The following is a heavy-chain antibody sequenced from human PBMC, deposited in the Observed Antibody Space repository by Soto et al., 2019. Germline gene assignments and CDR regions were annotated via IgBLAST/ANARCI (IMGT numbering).Heavy chain of an antibody. CDR2: VNPNSGGT. V-gene: IGHV1-2*04. Sequence: SVKVSCKASGYTFTGYYIHWVRQAPVQGLEWMGWVNPNSGGTNYAQKFQGWVTMTRDTSISTAYMELSRLRSDDTAVYYCVTSRVSVAVAGETEYYFDYWGQGTLVTVSS. J-gene: IGHJ4*02. CDR3: VTSRVSVAVAGETEYYFDY. CDR1: GYTFTGYY. D-gene: IGHD6-19*01.